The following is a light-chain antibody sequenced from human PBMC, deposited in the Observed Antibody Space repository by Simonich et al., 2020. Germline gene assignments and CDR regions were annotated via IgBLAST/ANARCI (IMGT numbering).Light chain of an antibody. Sequence: QSVLTQPPSASGTPGQRVTISCSGSSSNIGSNYVYWYQQLPGTAPKLLIYRNNQRPAGVSNRFSGSKSGNTASLTISGLQAEDEADYYCSSYTSSSTRVFGGGTKLTVL. CDR1: SSNIGSNY. CDR3: SSYTSSSTRV. CDR2: RNN. J-gene: IGLJ3*02. V-gene: IGLV1-47*01.